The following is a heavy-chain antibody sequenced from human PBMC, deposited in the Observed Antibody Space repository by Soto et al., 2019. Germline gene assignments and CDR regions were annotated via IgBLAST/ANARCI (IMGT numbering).Heavy chain of an antibody. CDR3: ARDHLRFGELLLYYFDY. V-gene: IGHV1-3*01. CDR2: INAGNGNT. J-gene: IGHJ4*02. CDR1: GYTLTSYA. Sequence: GASMKVTCQASGYTLTSYAMHWVRQAPGQRLEWMGWINAGNGNTKYSQKFQGRVTITRDTSASTAYMELSSLRSEDTAVYYCARDHLRFGELLLYYFDYWGQGTLVTSPQ. D-gene: IGHD3-10*01.